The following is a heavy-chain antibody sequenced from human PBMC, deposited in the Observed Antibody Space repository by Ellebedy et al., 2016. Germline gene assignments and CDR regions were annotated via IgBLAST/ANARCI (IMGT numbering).Heavy chain of an antibody. Sequence: SETLSLXXTVSGGSISSSSYYWGWIRQPPGKGLEWIGSIYYSGSTYYNPSLKSRVTISVDTSKNQFSLKLSSVTAADTAVYYCARAPHHDFPRYYYYMDVWGKGTTVTVSS. V-gene: IGHV4-39*07. CDR1: GGSISSSSYY. CDR3: ARAPHHDFPRYYYYMDV. D-gene: IGHD3-3*01. J-gene: IGHJ6*03. CDR2: IYYSGST.